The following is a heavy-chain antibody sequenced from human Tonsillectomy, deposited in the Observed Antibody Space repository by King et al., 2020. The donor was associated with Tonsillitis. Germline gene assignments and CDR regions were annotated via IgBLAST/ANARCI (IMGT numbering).Heavy chain of an antibody. CDR1: GGSISSSSSY. CDR2: IYYSGST. D-gene: IGHD6-6*01. CDR3: ARRGGGSSSRYNYYGMDV. Sequence: QLQESGPGLVKPSETLSLTCTVSGGSISSSSSYWGWIRQPPGKGLEWIGGIYYSGSTYYNPSPKSRVTFSVDTSKNQFSLKLGSVTAADTAVYYCARRGGGSSSRYNYYGMDVWGQGTTVTVSS. J-gene: IGHJ6*02. V-gene: IGHV4-39*01.